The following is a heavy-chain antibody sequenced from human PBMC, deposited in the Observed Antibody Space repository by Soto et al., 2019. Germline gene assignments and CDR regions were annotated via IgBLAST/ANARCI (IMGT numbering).Heavy chain of an antibody. CDR3: ARDQVELWFGEWDNYYMDV. J-gene: IGHJ6*03. Sequence: GGSLRLSCAASGFTFSSYWMSWVRQAPGKGLEWVANIKQDGSEKYYVDSVKGRFTISRDNAKNSLYLQMNSLRAEDTAVYYCARDQVELWFGEWDNYYMDVWGKGTTVTVSS. V-gene: IGHV3-7*01. D-gene: IGHD3-10*01. CDR2: IKQDGSEK. CDR1: GFTFSSYW.